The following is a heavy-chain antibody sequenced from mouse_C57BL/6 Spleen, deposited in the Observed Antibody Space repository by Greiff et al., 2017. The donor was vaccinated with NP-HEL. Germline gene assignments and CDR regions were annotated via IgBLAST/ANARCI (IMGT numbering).Heavy chain of an antibody. J-gene: IGHJ2*01. CDR3: ARGGYYFDY. Sequence: QVQLKESGAELVRPGTSVKVSCKASGYAFTNYLIEWVKQRPGQGLEWIGVINPGSGGTNYNEKFKGKATLTADKSSSTAYMQLSSLTSEDSAVYFCARGGYYFDYWGQGTTLTVSS. CDR1: GYAFTNYL. CDR2: INPGSGGT. V-gene: IGHV1-54*01.